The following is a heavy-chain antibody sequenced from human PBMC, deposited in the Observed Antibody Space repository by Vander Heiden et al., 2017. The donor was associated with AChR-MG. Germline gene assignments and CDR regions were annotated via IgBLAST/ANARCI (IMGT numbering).Heavy chain of an antibody. CDR3: ARDHIRDQLWFRELRWFDP. J-gene: IGHJ5*02. CDR2: ISSSSSYI. V-gene: IGHV3-21*01. Sequence: EVQLVESGGGLVKPGGSLRLPCAASGFTFSSYSMNWVRQAPGKGLEWGSSISSSSSYIYYADSVKGRFTISRDNAKNSLYLQMNSLRAEDTAVYYCARDHIRDQLWFRELRWFDPWGQGTLVTVSS. CDR1: GFTFSSYS. D-gene: IGHD3-10*01.